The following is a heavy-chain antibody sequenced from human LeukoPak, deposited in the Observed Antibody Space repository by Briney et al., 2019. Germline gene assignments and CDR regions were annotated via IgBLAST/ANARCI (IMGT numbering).Heavy chain of an antibody. CDR3: ASNIVVVPEDAFDI. CDR1: GGSFSGYY. D-gene: IGHD2-2*01. V-gene: IGHV4-34*01. CDR2: INHSGST. J-gene: IGHJ3*02. Sequence: SETLSLTCAVYGGSFSGYYWSWIRQRPGKGLEWMGEINHSGSTNYNPSLKSGVTISVDTSKNQFSLKLSSVTAADTAVYYCASNIVVVPEDAFDIWGQGTMVTVSS.